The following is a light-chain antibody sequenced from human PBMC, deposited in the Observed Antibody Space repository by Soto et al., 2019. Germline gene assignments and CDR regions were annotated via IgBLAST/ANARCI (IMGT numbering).Light chain of an antibody. CDR1: QSLLHSNGYNY. V-gene: IGKV2-28*01. J-gene: IGKJ1*01. CDR2: LGS. Sequence: DIVMTQSPLSLPVTPGEPASISCRSSQSLLHSNGYNYLDWYLQKPGQSPQLLIYLGSNRASGVPDRFSGRGSGTEFTLKISRVEAEDVGVYYCRQALQTPQTFGQGTKVDIK. CDR3: RQALQTPQT.